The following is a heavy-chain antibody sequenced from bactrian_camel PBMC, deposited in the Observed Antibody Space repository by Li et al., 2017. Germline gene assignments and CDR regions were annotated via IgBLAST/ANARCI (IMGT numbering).Heavy chain of an antibody. V-gene: IGHV3S55*01. CDR2: IDSDGIA. CDR1: PDTGGNYC. D-gene: IGHD2*01. J-gene: IGHJ4*01. Sequence: HVQLVESGGGSVQDGGSLKLSCTVSPDTGGNYCMGWLRQAPGKEREGVAAIDSDGIASYADSVKGRFTVSTDNANNTLSLQMDRLRPEDTAMYYCNDRCRTLFGPGTQVTVS.